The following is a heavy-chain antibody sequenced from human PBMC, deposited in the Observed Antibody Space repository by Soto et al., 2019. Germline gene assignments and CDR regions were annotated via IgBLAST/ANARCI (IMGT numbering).Heavy chain of an antibody. CDR3: AGDRGAVGFFDS. CDR1: GDTFGSYT. CDR2: ILPAHGIA. D-gene: IGHD6-25*01. J-gene: IGHJ4*02. V-gene: IGHV1-69*08. Sequence: QVQLVQSGAVMRKPGSSVKVSCKASGDTFGSYTLSWLRRAPGLGLEWMARILPAHGIANYAQKFQDKVTVTADLSTQTTYLEITSLNSDVTAVFFCAGDRGAVGFFDSWGQGTLVTVSS.